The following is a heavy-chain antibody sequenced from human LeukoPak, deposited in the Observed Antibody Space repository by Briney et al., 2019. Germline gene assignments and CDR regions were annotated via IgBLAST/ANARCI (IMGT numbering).Heavy chain of an antibody. CDR1: GFTFSCYG. CDR3: AKDLPDSSSWPAYFDY. Sequence: PGGSLRLSCAASGFTFSCYGMSWVRQAPGKVLEWVSAISGSGGSTYYADSVKGRFTISRDNYKHTMYLQMNSLRAEDTAVYYCAKDLPDSSSWPAYFDYWGQGTLVTVSS. V-gene: IGHV3-23*01. J-gene: IGHJ4*02. D-gene: IGHD6-13*01. CDR2: ISGSGGST.